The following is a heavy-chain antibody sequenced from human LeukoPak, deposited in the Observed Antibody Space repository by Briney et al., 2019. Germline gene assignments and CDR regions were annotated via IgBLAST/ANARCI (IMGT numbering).Heavy chain of an antibody. D-gene: IGHD1-14*01. CDR1: GFTVSSEY. CDR3: ARGGPEDAFDI. Sequence: GGSLRLSCVASGFTVSSEYMSWVRQAPGKGLEWVSVMYSGGSTYYADSVKDRFIISRDSSRNTLYLQMNSLRAEDTAVYYCARGGPEDAFDIWAKGHWSPSPQ. J-gene: IGHJ3*02. CDR2: MYSGGST. V-gene: IGHV3-66*01.